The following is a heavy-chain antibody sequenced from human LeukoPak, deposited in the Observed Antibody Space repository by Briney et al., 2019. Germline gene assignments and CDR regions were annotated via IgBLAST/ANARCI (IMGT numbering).Heavy chain of an antibody. V-gene: IGHV3-30*18. D-gene: IGHD3-22*01. J-gene: IGHJ4*02. CDR1: GFTFSNFG. Sequence: GGSLRLSCAASGFTFSNFGIHWVRQAPGKGLEWVASISNDGRNKHYVDSVEGRFTISRDNSRNTLYLQINSLRPEDTAVYYCAKAGGCDSSGYYYYLDYWGQGTLVTVPS. CDR3: AKAGGCDSSGYYYYLDY. CDR2: ISNDGRNK.